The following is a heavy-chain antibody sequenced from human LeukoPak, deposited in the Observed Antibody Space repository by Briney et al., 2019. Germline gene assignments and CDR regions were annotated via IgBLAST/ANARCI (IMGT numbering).Heavy chain of an antibody. CDR2: ISSGSSYI. J-gene: IGHJ4*02. CDR1: GFIFSSYS. CDR3: ARHAGVTMIVVVTYFDY. V-gene: IGHV3-21*01. Sequence: PGGSLRLSCAASGFIFSSYSMNWVRQAPGKGLEWVSSISSGSSYIYYADSVKGRFTISRDNAKNSLYLQMNSLSAEDTAVYYCARHAGVTMIVVVTYFDYWGQGTLVTVSS. D-gene: IGHD3-22*01.